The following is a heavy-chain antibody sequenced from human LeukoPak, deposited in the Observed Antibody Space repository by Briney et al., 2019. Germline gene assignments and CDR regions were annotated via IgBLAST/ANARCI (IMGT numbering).Heavy chain of an antibody. V-gene: IGHV3-48*03. Sequence: GGSLRLSCAASGFTFSSFAMNWGRQAPGKGLEWVSYISSSGSTIYYADSVKGRFTISRDNAKNSLYLQMNSLRAEDTAVYYCARGGSRVGATDYYFDYWGQGTLVTVSS. CDR3: ARGGSRVGATDYYFDY. D-gene: IGHD1-26*01. J-gene: IGHJ4*02. CDR2: ISSSGSTI. CDR1: GFTFSSFA.